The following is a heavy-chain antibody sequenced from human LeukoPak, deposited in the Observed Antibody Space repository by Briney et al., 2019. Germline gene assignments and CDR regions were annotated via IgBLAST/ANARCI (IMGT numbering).Heavy chain of an antibody. D-gene: IGHD6-19*01. CDR3: AKDIVPDSGWDLDY. CDR2: IYNSGTKI. CDR1: GITFSTYS. J-gene: IGHJ4*02. V-gene: IGHV3-23*05. Sequence: GGSLRLSCVASGITFSTYSMTWVRQRPGKGLEWVASIYNSGTKIFYADSVKGRFTISRDNSNNVLFLQMDSPRAEDSAIYYCAKDIVPDSGWDLDYWGRGTLVTVSS.